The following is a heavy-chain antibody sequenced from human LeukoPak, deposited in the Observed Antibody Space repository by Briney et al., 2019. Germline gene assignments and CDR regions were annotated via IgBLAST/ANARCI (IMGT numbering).Heavy chain of an antibody. CDR1: GFTFSSYG. Sequence: QTGGSLRLSCAASGFTFSSYGMHWVRQAPGKGLEWVAVISYDGSNKYYADSVKGRFTISRDNSKNTLYLQMNSLRAEDTAVYYCARDITESTTRELQDYWGQGTLVTVSS. J-gene: IGHJ4*02. CDR3: ARDITESTTRELQDY. V-gene: IGHV3-30*19. CDR2: ISYDGSNK. D-gene: IGHD1-7*01.